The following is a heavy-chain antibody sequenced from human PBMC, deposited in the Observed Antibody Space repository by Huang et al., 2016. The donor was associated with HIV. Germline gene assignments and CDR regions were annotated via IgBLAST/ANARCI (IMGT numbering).Heavy chain of an antibody. V-gene: IGHV4-34*01. Sequence: QVQLQQWGAGLLKPSATLSLTCAVYGVSFSGYYWSWIRQSPGKGLEWIGEINHSGSTNYNPSLKSRLVISVDTSKNQVSLKLSSVTAADTAVYYCARERMMSWLDDHDAFDIWGQGTMVTVSS. J-gene: IGHJ3*02. CDR1: GVSFSGYY. D-gene: IGHD1-1*01. CDR3: ARERMMSWLDDHDAFDI. CDR2: INHSGST.